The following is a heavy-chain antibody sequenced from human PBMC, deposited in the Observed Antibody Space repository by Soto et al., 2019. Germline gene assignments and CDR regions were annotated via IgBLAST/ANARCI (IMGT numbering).Heavy chain of an antibody. V-gene: IGHV4-34*01. CDR2: INHSGST. Sequence: QVQLQQWGAGLLKPSETLSLTCAVYGGSFSGYYWSWIRQPPGKGLEWIGEINHSGSTNYNPSLKSRVTISVDTSKNQFSLKLSSVTAADTAVYYCARVTMVRGVIIPGDWFDPWGQGTLVTVSS. D-gene: IGHD3-10*01. J-gene: IGHJ5*02. CDR3: ARVTMVRGVIIPGDWFDP. CDR1: GGSFSGYY.